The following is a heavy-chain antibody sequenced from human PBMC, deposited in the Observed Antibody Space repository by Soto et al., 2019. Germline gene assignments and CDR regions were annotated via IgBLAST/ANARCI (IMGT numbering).Heavy chain of an antibody. D-gene: IGHD3-22*01. CDR2: INHSGST. V-gene: IGHV4-34*01. Sequence: SETLSLTCAVYGGSFSGYYWSWIRQPPGKGLEWIGEINHSGSTNYNPSLKSRVTISVDTSKNQFSLKLSSVTAADTAVYYCARGPRSSGYYASRELRYGGQGTLGTVSS. CDR3: ARGPRSSGYYASRELRY. CDR1: GGSFSGYY. J-gene: IGHJ4*02.